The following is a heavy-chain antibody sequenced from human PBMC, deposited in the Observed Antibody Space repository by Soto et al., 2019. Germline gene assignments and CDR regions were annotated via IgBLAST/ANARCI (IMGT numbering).Heavy chain of an antibody. CDR2: MNPNSGNT. CDR3: ARGKYYDFWSGPHYYYYYMDV. CDR1: GGTFSSYA. D-gene: IGHD3-3*01. J-gene: IGHJ6*03. Sequence: ASVKVSCKASGGTFSSYAISWVRQATGQGLEWMGWMNPNSGNTGYAQKFQGRVTMTRNTSISTAYMELSSLRSEDTAVYYCARGKYYDFWSGPHYYYYYMDVWGKGTTVTVSS. V-gene: IGHV1-8*02.